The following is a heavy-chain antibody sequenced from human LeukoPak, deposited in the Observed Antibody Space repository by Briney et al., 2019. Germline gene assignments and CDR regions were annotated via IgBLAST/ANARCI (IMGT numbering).Heavy chain of an antibody. CDR2: ISGSGGST. CDR3: AKEGAVSAGSYYVEAFDI. CDR1: GFTSSSYA. V-gene: IGHV3-23*01. J-gene: IGHJ3*02. D-gene: IGHD1-26*01. Sequence: PGGSLRLSCAASGFTSSSYAMSWVRQAPGKGLEWVSAISGSGGSTYYADSVKGRFTISRDNSKNTLYLQMNSLRAEDTAVYYCAKEGAVSAGSYYVEAFDIWGQGTMVTVSS.